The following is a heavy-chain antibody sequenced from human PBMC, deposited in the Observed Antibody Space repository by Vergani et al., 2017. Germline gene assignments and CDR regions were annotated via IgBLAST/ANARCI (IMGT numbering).Heavy chain of an antibody. CDR3: ARGSITGMIPHSKRHTARFNY. V-gene: IGHV4-34*01. CDR2: INHSGST. D-gene: IGHD1-20*01. CDR1: GGSFSGYY. J-gene: IGHJ4*02. Sequence: QVQLQQWGAGLLKPSETLSLTCAVYGGSFSGYYWSWIRQPPGKGLEWIGEINHSGSTNYNPSLKSRVTISVDTSKNQFSRKLSSVTAADTAVYYCARGSITGMIPHSKRHTARFNYWGQGTLVTVSS.